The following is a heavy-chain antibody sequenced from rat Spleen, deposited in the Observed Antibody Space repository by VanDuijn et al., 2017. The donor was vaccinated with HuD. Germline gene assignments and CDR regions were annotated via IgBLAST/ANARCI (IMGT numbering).Heavy chain of an antibody. J-gene: IGHJ2*01. D-gene: IGHD1-11*01. CDR1: GFTFSNYG. CDR3: ARHTPFNYGTVGDY. Sequence: EVQLVESGGGLVQPGRSLKLSCAASGFTFSNYGMHWIRQAPPKGLEWVASISPSGGSTYYRDSVKGRFTISRDNAKSTLYLQMDSLRSEDTATYYCARHTPFNYGTVGDYWGQGVMVTVSS. CDR2: ISPSGGST. V-gene: IGHV5-19*01.